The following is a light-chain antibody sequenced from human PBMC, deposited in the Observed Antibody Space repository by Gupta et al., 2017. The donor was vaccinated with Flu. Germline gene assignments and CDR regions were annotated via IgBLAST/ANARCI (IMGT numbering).Light chain of an antibody. CDR2: DNN. CDR3: AAWDSILNVLL. CDR1: SSNIGSNF. J-gene: IGLJ2*01. V-gene: IGLV1-51*01. Sequence: QSVLTQPPSVSAAPGQTVTISCSGSSSNIGSNFVSWYQQLPGTAPKLLIYDNNKRPAGIPDRLSGSKSGTSATLDITGLQTGDEADYYCAAWDSILNVLLFGGGTKLTVL.